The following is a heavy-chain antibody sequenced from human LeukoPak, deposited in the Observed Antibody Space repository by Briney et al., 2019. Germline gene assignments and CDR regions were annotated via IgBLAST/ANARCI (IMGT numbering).Heavy chain of an antibody. V-gene: IGHV4-34*01. D-gene: IGHD6-6*01. CDR1: GGSFSGYY. CDR2: INHSGST. Sequence: SETLSLTCAVYGGSFSGYYWSWIRQPPGKGLEWIGEINHSGSTNYNPSLKSRVTISVDTSKNQFSLKLSSVTAADTAVYYCARIDGHSSSSHTDYWGQGTLVTVSS. CDR3: ARIDGHSSSSHTDY. J-gene: IGHJ4*02.